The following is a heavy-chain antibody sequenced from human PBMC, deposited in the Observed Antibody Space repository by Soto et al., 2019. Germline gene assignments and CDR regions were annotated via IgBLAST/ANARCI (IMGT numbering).Heavy chain of an antibody. V-gene: IGHV3-23*01. CDR3: ARRVIGSSRAFDI. CDR1: GFAFSSHP. D-gene: IGHD3-10*01. J-gene: IGHJ3*02. CDR2: ISDGGDLT. Sequence: GGSLRLSCAASGFAFSSHPMIWVRQAPEKGLEWVAGISDGGDLTYNADSVRGRFTISRDNSRNTLYLQMNSLRAEDTAVYYCARRVIGSSRAFDIWGQGTMVTVSS.